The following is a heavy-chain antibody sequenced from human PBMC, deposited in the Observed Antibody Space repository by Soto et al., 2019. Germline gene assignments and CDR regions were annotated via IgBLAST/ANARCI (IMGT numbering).Heavy chain of an antibody. D-gene: IGHD2-2*01. J-gene: IGHJ3*02. V-gene: IGHV5-10-1*01. CDR3: ARLYCSSPSCYSVGAFEI. CDR2: IDPSDSYT. Sequence: GESLKISCKGSGYSFTSYWISWVRQMPGKGLEWMGRIDPSDSYTNYSPSFQGHVTISADNSKNTVYLQMNSLRAEDTAMYYGARLYCSSPSCYSVGAFEIRGQGTMVTVSS. CDR1: GYSFTSYW.